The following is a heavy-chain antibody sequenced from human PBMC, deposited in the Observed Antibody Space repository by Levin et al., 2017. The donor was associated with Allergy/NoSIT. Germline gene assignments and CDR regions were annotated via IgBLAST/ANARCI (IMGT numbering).Heavy chain of an antibody. Sequence: LSETLSLTCTVSGGSISGHHWSWIRQPPGKGLEWIGNIHYSGTTKYNPSLKSRVTISVDTSKNQFSLKLSSVTAADTAVYYCGRDRSIKNQDGDFWYYGMDVWGQGTTVSVSS. CDR2: IHYSGTT. D-gene: IGHD1-14*01. V-gene: IGHV4-59*11. J-gene: IGHJ6*02. CDR3: GRDRSIKNQDGDFWYYGMDV. CDR1: GGSISGHH.